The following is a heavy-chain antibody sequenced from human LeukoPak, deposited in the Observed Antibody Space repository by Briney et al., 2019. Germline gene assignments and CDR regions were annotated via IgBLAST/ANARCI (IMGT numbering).Heavy chain of an antibody. V-gene: IGHV3-11*06. J-gene: IGHJ6*02. CDR3: ARDPYYYDSSGYFPLYYYGMDV. CDR1: GFIFSDYY. Sequence: GGSLRLSCAASGFIFSDYYMSWIRQAPGRGLEWISYISGSSSYTKYADSVKGRFTISRDNAENSLYLQMNSLRAEDTAVYYCARDPYYYDSSGYFPLYYYGMDVWGQGTTVTVSS. D-gene: IGHD3-22*01. CDR2: ISGSSSYT.